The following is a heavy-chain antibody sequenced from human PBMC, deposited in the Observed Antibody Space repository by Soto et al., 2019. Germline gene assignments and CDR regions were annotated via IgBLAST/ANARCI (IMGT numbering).Heavy chain of an antibody. V-gene: IGHV2-5*02. CDR2: IYWDDDK. Sequence: QITLKESGPTLVKPTQTLTLTCTFSAFSLSTGGVGVGWIRQPPGKALEWLALIYWDDDKRYSPSLRSRLTITKDTSKDQVLLTMTHMDTVDTATYYCIQSRCGGDCLQSYASYYYYGMDVWGQGTTVTVSS. D-gene: IGHD2-21*02. CDR3: IQSRCGGDCLQSYASYYYYGMDV. J-gene: IGHJ6*02. CDR1: AFSLSTGGVG.